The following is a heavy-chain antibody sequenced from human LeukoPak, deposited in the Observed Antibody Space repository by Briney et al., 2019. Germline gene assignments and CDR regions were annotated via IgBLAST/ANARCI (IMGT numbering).Heavy chain of an antibody. D-gene: IGHD4-23*01. Sequence: PSETLSLTCTVSGGSISSSSYYWGWIRQPPGKGLEWIGSIYYSGSTYYNPSLKSRVTISVDTSKNQFSLKLSSVTAADTAVYYCASHYGGNAPHYWGQGTLVTVSS. CDR1: GGSISSSSYY. CDR2: IYYSGST. CDR3: ASHYGGNAPHY. J-gene: IGHJ4*02. V-gene: IGHV4-39*07.